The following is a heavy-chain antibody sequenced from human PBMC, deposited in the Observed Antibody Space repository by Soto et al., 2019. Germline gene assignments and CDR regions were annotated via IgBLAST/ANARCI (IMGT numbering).Heavy chain of an antibody. Sequence: GGSLRLSCTGSGFTFNTYAMTWVRQAPGKGLEWVSGISDSGDKTYCADSVKGRLTISTDNYKSTRYLQMDSLRAEDTAIYYCAKETRVTILGVVIPQEDNYYGMDVWGQGTKVTVSS. CDR3: AKETRVTILGVVIPQEDNYYGMDV. J-gene: IGHJ6*02. CDR2: ISDSGDKT. D-gene: IGHD3-3*01. V-gene: IGHV3-23*01. CDR1: GFTFNTYA.